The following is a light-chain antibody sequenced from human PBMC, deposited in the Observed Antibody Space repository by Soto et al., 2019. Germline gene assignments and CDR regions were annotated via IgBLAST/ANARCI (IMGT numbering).Light chain of an antibody. J-gene: IGKJ5*01. Sequence: EIVLTQSPATLSLSPGEIATLSCRASQYITIYLAWYQQKPGQAPRLLIYDASNRATGIPARFSGSGSGTDFTLTISSLEPDDFAVYYCQQRADWPITFGQGTRLEIK. V-gene: IGKV3-11*01. CDR3: QQRADWPIT. CDR2: DAS. CDR1: QYITIY.